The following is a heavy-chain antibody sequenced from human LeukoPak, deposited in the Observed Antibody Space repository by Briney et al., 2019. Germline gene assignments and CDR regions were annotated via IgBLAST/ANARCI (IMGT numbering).Heavy chain of an antibody. CDR3: ARENTGSYREFDY. CDR1: GGSISSYY. Sequence: SETLSLTCTVSGGSISSYYWSWIRQPAGKGLEWIGRIYNGGSTNYNPSLKSRVTMSVDSSNNQFSLKLSSVTAADTAVFYCARENTGSYREFDYWGQGTLVTVSS. V-gene: IGHV4-4*07. CDR2: IYNGGST. D-gene: IGHD1-26*01. J-gene: IGHJ4*02.